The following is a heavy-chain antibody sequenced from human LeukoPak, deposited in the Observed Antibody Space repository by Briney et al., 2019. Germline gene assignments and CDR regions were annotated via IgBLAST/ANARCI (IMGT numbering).Heavy chain of an antibody. D-gene: IGHD3-9*01. CDR2: IGASGGST. J-gene: IGHJ4*02. Sequence: GGSLRLSCATSGFTFSSYAMSWVRQAPGKGLECVSGIGASGGSTYYADSVKGRFTISRDNSKNTLYLQMNSLRTEDTAVYYCAKAEGYDILTGLDYWGQGTLVTVSS. CDR3: AKAEGYDILTGLDY. V-gene: IGHV3-23*01. CDR1: GFTFSSYA.